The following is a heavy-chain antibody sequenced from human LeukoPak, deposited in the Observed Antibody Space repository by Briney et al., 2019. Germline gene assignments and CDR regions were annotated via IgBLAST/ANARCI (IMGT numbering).Heavy chain of an antibody. CDR2: INPNSGGT. CDR1: GYTFTGYY. Sequence: ASVKVSCKASGYTFTGYYMHWVRQAPGQGLEWMGWINPNSGGTNYAQKFQGRVTMTRDTSISTAYMELSRLRSDDTAVYYCARDLMAGLSPNCWFDPWGQGTLVTVPS. CDR3: ARDLMAGLSPNCWFDP. J-gene: IGHJ5*02. V-gene: IGHV1-2*02. D-gene: IGHD6-19*01.